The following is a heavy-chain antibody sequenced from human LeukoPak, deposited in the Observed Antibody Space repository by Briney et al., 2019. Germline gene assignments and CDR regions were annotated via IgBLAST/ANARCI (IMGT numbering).Heavy chain of an antibody. D-gene: IGHD3-9*01. CDR1: GYTFTSYG. CDR2: ISAYNGNT. J-gene: IGHJ3*02. V-gene: IGHV1-18*01. Sequence: GASVKVSCKASGYTFTSYGISWVRQAPGQGLEWMGWISAYNGNTNYAQKLQGRVTMTTDTSTSTAYMELRSLRSDDTVVYYCARDLGLRYCDPNDAFAIWGQLTIVTV. CDR3: ARDLGLRYCDPNDAFAI.